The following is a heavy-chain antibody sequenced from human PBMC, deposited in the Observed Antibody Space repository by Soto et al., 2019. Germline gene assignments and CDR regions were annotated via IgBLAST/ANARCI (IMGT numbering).Heavy chain of an antibody. CDR1: GGSITSSEYY. Sequence: SETLSLTCTVSGGSITSSEYYWAWIRQPPGKGLQFVGTIYYSGSSYSNPSLKSRLSMSVDTSKNQFSLTMKSVTAADTGVYYSASTPLTWSDADSWAQRVLVT. D-gene: IGHD1-1*01. CDR2: IYYSGSS. CDR3: ASTPLTWSDADS. J-gene: IGHJ4*02. V-gene: IGHV4-39*01.